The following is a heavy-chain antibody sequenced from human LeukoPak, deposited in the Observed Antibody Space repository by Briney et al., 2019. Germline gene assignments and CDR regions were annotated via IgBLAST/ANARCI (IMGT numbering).Heavy chain of an antibody. CDR1: GFTFSSYA. J-gene: IGHJ4*02. D-gene: IGHD2-15*01. V-gene: IGHV3-23*01. CDR3: AKARSIVVVVAATDY. Sequence: GVSLRLSCAASGFTFSSYAMSWVRQAPGKGLEWVSAISGSGGSTYYADSVKGRFTISRDNSKNTLYLQMNSLRAEDTAVYYCAKARSIVVVVAATDYWGQGTLVTVSS. CDR2: ISGSGGST.